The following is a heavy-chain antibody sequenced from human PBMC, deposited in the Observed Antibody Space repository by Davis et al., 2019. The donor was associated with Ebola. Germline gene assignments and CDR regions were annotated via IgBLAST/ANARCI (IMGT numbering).Heavy chain of an antibody. V-gene: IGHV3-11*06. CDR3: ARGPSTGNSFSY. CDR2: ISSSASYK. J-gene: IGHJ4*02. CDR1: GFTFSVYY. D-gene: IGHD6-13*01. Sequence: GESLKISCAASGFTFSVYYMSWIRQAPGKGPEWVSSISSSASYKNYADSVKGRFTISRGDAKKSLYLQMDSLRAEDMAVYYCARGPSTGNSFSYWGQGTLVTVSS.